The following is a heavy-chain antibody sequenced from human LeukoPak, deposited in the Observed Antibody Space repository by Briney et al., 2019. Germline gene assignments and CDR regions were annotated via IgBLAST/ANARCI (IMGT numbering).Heavy chain of an antibody. CDR3: ATVEYCSSTSCYVPMDV. V-gene: IGHV1-69-2*01. CDR2: VDPEDGET. D-gene: IGHD2-2*01. CDR1: GYTFTDYY. J-gene: IGHJ6*03. Sequence: GASVKVSCKASGYTFTDYYMHWVQQAPGKGLEWMGRVDPEDGETIYAEKFQGRVTITADTSTDTAYMELSSLRSEDTAVYYCATVEYCSSTSCYVPMDVWGKGTTVTVSS.